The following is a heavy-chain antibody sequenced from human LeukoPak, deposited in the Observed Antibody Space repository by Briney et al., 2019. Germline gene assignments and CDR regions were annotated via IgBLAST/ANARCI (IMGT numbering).Heavy chain of an antibody. Sequence: SETLSLTCIVSGGSISSYYWSWIRQPPGKGLEWIGYIYYSGSTNYNPSLKSRVTISVDTSKNQFSLKLSSVTAADTAVYYCARAATLILFDYWGQGALVTVSS. D-gene: IGHD2-15*01. CDR2: IYYSGST. J-gene: IGHJ4*02. CDR3: ARAATLILFDY. V-gene: IGHV4-59*12. CDR1: GGSISSYY.